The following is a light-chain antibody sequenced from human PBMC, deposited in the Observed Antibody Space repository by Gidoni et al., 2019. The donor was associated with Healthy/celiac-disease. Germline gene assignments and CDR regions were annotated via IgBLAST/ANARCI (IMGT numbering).Light chain of an antibody. V-gene: IGKV1-5*03. CDR2: KAS. CDR1: QSISSW. Sequence: DLQMTQSPSTLSASVGDRVTITCRASQSISSWLAWYQQKPGKAPKLLIYKASSLESGVPARFSGSGSGTEFTLTISSRQPDDFANYYGQQYNSYWTFGQGTKVEIK. CDR3: QQYNSYWT. J-gene: IGKJ1*01.